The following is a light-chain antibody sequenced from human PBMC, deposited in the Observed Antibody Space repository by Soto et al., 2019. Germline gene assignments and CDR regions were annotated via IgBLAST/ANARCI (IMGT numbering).Light chain of an antibody. CDR2: QDK. CDR1: KLGDKY. V-gene: IGLV3-1*01. J-gene: IGLJ2*01. CDR3: QAWDSSIVV. Sequence: SYELTQPSSVSVSPGQTASITCSGDKLGDKYACWYQQKPGQSPVLVIYQDKKRPSGIPERFSGSNSGNTATLTIGGTQAMDEADYYCQAWDSSIVVFGGGTKLTVL.